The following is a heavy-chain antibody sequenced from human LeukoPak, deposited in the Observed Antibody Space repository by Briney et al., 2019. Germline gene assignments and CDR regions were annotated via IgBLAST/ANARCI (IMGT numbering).Heavy chain of an antibody. CDR2: ISTSGSTI. CDR3: AREMNYGAYIDY. D-gene: IGHD4-17*01. CDR1: EFTFSDFR. J-gene: IGHJ4*02. Sequence: GESLRLSCAVSEFTFSDFRMSWIRQAPGKGLEWVSSISTSGSTISYTDSVKRRFTISTDTARNSLSLQMNSLRAEAAAVYYCAREMNYGAYIDYWGQGTLVTASS. V-gene: IGHV3-11*01.